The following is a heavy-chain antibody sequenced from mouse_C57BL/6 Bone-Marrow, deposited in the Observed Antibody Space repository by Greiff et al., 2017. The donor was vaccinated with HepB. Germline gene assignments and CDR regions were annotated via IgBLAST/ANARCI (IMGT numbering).Heavy chain of an antibody. CDR3: ARCYYGNFFDY. CDR2: INPSSGYT. CDR1: GYTFTRYT. J-gene: IGHJ2*01. V-gene: IGHV1-4*01. D-gene: IGHD2-1*01. Sequence: VQLQQSGAELARPGASVKMSCKASGYTFTRYTMHWVKQRPGQGLAWIGYINPSSGYTKYNQKFKDKATLTADKSSSTAYMQLTSLTSADSAVYYCARCYYGNFFDYWGQGTTLTVSS.